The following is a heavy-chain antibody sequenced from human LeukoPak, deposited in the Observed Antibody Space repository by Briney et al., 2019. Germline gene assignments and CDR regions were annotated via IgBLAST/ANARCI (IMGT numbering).Heavy chain of an antibody. CDR3: ARETYSSSWGNFDY. V-gene: IGHV3-11*01. D-gene: IGHD6-13*01. CDR2: ISSSGSTI. Sequence: GGSLRLSCAASGFAFSDSYMSWIRQAPGKGLEWVSYISSSGSTIYYADSVKGRFTISRDNAKNSLYLQMNSLRAEDTAVYYCARETYSSSWGNFDYWGQGTLVTVSS. CDR1: GFAFSDSY. J-gene: IGHJ4*02.